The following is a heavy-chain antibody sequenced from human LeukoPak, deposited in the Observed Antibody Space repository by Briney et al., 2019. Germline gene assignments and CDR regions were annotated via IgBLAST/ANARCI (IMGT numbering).Heavy chain of an antibody. CDR3: ARDLYYYGSGSYVPGLPDY. CDR1: GFTFSSYE. J-gene: IGHJ4*02. V-gene: IGHV3-48*03. D-gene: IGHD3-10*01. CDR2: ICSRGSYI. Sequence: GGALRLSCAASGFTFSSYEMNWVRQAPGMGLEWVSYICSRGSYIYYAESVMGRFTISRGNAKNSLYLQMNSLRAEDTAVYYCARDLYYYGSGSYVPGLPDYWGQGTLVTVSS.